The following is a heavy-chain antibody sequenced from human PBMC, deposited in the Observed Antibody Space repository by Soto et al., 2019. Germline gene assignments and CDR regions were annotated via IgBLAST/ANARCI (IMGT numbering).Heavy chain of an antibody. CDR3: ARAGSYDRSGHWVADSAFDF. J-gene: IGHJ3*01. CDR2: ISTLNGNT. CDR1: GYSFATYG. D-gene: IGHD3-22*01. Sequence: QVQLEQSRGEVKMPGASVTVSCKASGYSFATYGFSWVRQAPGQGLEWMGWISTLNGNTMYEQRFQGRVTMTTETSTTTAYMELRSLTSDDTAVYYCARAGSYDRSGHWVADSAFDFWGQGTMVSVSS. V-gene: IGHV1-18*01.